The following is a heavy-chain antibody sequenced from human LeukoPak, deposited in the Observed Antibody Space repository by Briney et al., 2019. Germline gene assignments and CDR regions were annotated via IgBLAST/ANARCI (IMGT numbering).Heavy chain of an antibody. J-gene: IGHJ4*02. CDR2: IYYSGST. V-gene: IGHV4-31*03. Sequence: SETLSLTCTVSGGSISSGSYYWGWIRQPAGKGLEWIGYIYYSGSTYYNPSLKSRVTISVDTSKNQFSLKLSSVTAADTAVYYCARGMGATYGYWGQGTLVTVSS. D-gene: IGHD1-26*01. CDR3: ARGMGATYGY. CDR1: GGSISSGSYY.